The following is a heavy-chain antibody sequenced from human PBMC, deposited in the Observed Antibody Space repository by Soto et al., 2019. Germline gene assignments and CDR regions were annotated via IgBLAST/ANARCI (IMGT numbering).Heavy chain of an antibody. D-gene: IGHD6-19*01. CDR2: IKEGGNDK. Sequence: QLVESGGGLVQPGGSLRLSCAASGFAFSDYPMSWVRQAPGKGLEWVASIKEGGNDKYYVDSVKGRFTISRDNAKNSVFLQMNSLRAEDTAVYYCATHRGWRFGYWGQGALVTVSS. V-gene: IGHV3-7*05. CDR1: GFAFSDYP. J-gene: IGHJ4*02. CDR3: ATHRGWRFGY.